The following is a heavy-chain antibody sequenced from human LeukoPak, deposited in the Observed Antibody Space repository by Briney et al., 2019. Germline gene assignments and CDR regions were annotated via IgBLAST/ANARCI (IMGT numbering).Heavy chain of an antibody. CDR1: GFTFDDYA. CDR3: AKDMGNAGNHYGSGKDY. CDR2: ISWNSGSI. D-gene: IGHD3-10*01. J-gene: IGHJ4*02. V-gene: IGHV3-9*01. Sequence: GGSLRLSCAASGFTFDDYAMHWVRQAPGKGLEWVSGISWNSGSIGYADSVKGRFTISRDNAKNSLYLQMNSLRAEDTALYYCAKDMGNAGNHYGSGKDYWGQGTLVTVSS.